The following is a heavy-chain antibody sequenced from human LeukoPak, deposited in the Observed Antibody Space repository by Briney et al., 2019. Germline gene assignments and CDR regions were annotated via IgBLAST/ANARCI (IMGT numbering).Heavy chain of an antibody. D-gene: IGHD3-9*01. V-gene: IGHV1-18*01. CDR1: GYTFTSYG. Sequence: GASVKVSCKASGYTFTSYGISWVRQAPGQGLEWMGWISAYNGNTNYAQKLQGRVTMTTDTSTSTAYMELSSLRSEDTAVYYCARGGRYFDWLSHNWFDPWGQGTLVTVSS. CDR2: ISAYNGNT. CDR3: ARGGRYFDWLSHNWFDP. J-gene: IGHJ5*02.